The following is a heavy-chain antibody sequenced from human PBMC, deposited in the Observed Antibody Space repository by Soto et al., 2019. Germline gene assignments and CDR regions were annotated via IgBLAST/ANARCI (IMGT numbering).Heavy chain of an antibody. Sequence: QVQLVQSGAEVKKPGASVKVSCKASGYTFTSYYMHWVRQAPGQGLEWMGLINPSGGSTSYAQKFQGRVTMTRDTSTSTVYMELSSLRSEDTAVYYCARDTRDIVVVVAATPGFDYWGQGTLVTVSS. D-gene: IGHD2-15*01. CDR2: INPSGGST. CDR3: ARDTRDIVVVVAATPGFDY. V-gene: IGHV1-46*03. CDR1: GYTFTSYY. J-gene: IGHJ4*02.